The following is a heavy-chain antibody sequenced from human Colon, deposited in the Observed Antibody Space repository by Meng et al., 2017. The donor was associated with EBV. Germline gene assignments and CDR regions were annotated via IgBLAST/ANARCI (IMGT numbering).Heavy chain of an antibody. V-gene: IGHV4-34*01. D-gene: IGHD2-8*01. CDR1: GGSLSGYY. CDR3: ARGGGVIKGLVTWFDP. CDR2: INHSGTI. Sequence: QVQLRQGGAGLVKPSEPLSLTCGVHGGSLSGYYWSWIRQTPGKGLEWIGEINHSGTINYNPSLRSRVTISVDRSNNQFSLRLSSVTAADTAVYYCARGGGVIKGLVTWFDPWGQGTLVTVSS. J-gene: IGHJ5*02.